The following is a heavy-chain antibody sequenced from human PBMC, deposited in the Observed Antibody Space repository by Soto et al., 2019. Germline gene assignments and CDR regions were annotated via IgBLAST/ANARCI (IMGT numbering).Heavy chain of an antibody. Sequence: GGSLRLSCAASGFTFSSYAMHWVRQAPGNGLEWVSTIDYDGVNKHYSDAVKGRFTISRDTSQNTVHLQMNSLRGEDAATYYCARGYWRFGESYYFDYWGQGTLVTVSS. D-gene: IGHD3-10*01. CDR1: GFTFSSYA. V-gene: IGHV3-30*14. CDR3: ARGYWRFGESYYFDY. J-gene: IGHJ4*02. CDR2: IDYDGVNK.